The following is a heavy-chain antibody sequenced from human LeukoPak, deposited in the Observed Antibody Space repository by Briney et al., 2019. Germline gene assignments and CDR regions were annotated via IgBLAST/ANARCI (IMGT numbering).Heavy chain of an antibody. J-gene: IGHJ4*02. D-gene: IGHD3-10*01. CDR2: IYYSGST. Sequence: NSSETLSLTCTVSGGSISNYYWGWIRQPPGKGLEWIGSIYYSGSTYYNPSLKSRVTISVDTSKNQFSLKLSSVTAADTAVYYCARELWFGELYPGEFDYWGQGTLVTVSS. CDR3: ARELWFGELYPGEFDY. CDR1: GGSISNYY. V-gene: IGHV4-39*07.